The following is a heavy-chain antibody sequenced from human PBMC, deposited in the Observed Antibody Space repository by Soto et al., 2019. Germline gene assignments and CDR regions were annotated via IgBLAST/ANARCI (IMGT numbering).Heavy chain of an antibody. CDR2: MYPGDSDT. D-gene: IGHD5-18*01. J-gene: IGHJ5*02. Sequence: PGESLKISCKGSGYSFTTYWIGWVRQMPGKGLELMGIMYPGDSDTRYSPSFQGQVTISADKSISTAYLQWSSLKASDTAMYYCARTPRRTAITNNWFDPWGQGTLVTVSS. CDR1: GYSFTTYW. CDR3: ARTPRRTAITNNWFDP. V-gene: IGHV5-51*01.